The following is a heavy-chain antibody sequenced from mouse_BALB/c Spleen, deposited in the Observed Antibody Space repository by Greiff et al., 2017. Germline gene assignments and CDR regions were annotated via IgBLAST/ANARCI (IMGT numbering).Heavy chain of an antibody. J-gene: IGHJ4*01. D-gene: IGHD1-1*02. CDR3: ARWGGDRYDAMDY. Sequence: EVQLVESGGGLVQPGGSRKLSCAASGFTFSSFGMHWVRQAPEKGLEWVAYISSGSSTIYYADTVKGRFTISRDNPKNTLFLQMTSLRSEDTAMYYCARWGGDRYDAMDYWGQGTSVTVSS. CDR2: ISSGSSTI. CDR1: GFTFSSFG. V-gene: IGHV5-17*02.